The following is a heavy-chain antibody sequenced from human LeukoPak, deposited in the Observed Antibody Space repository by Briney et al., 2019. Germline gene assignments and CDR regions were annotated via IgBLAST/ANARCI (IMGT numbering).Heavy chain of an antibody. CDR1: GGSINSADFY. J-gene: IGHJ6*02. V-gene: IGHV4-61*02. D-gene: IGHD1-1*01. CDR3: ARGQPTGSMDV. CDR2: IYTSGST. Sequence: PSETLSLTCTVSGGSINSADFYWSWIRQPPGKGLEWIGRIYTSGSTNYNPSLKSRVTISVDTSKNQFSLKLSSVTAADTAVYYCARGQPTGSMDVWGQGTTVTVSS.